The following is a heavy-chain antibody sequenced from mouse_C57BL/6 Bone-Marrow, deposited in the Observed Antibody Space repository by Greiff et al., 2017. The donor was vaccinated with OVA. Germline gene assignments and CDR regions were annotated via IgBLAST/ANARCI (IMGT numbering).Heavy chain of an antibody. J-gene: IGHJ3*01. D-gene: IGHD2-3*01. Sequence: EVQLQQSGEGLVKPGGSLKLSCAASGFTFSSYAMSWVRQTPEKRLEWVATISDGGSYTYYPDNVKGRFTISRDNAKNNLYLQMSHLKSEDTAMYYCAREDGYYPLFAYWGQGTLVTVSA. V-gene: IGHV5-4*01. CDR1: GFTFSSYA. CDR3: AREDGYYPLFAY. CDR2: ISDGGSYT.